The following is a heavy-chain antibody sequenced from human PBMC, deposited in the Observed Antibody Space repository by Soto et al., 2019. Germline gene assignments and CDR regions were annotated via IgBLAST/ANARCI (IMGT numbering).Heavy chain of an antibody. V-gene: IGHV3-23*01. CDR3: AKDPYTGYSSGWYDY. J-gene: IGHJ4*02. CDR1: GFTFSSYA. CDR2: ISGSGGST. Sequence: GESLKISCAASGFTFSSYAMSWVRQAPGKGLEWVSAISGSGGSTYYADSVKGRFTISRDNSKNTLYLQMNSLRAEDTAVYYCAKDPYTGYSSGWYDYWGQGTLVTVSS. D-gene: IGHD6-19*01.